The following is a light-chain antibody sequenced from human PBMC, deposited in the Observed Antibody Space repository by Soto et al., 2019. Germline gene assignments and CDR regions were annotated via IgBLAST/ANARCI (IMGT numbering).Light chain of an antibody. CDR1: QSVSNT. CDR2: GAS. Sequence: EVGTKQSLATVSVSTGERATLSCRASQSVSNTLAWYQQRPGQAPRLLIYGASTRATGVPARFSGSGSGTDFTLTISSLQSEDFAVYYCQPYNIWPPWPSAQG. J-gene: IGKJ1*01. V-gene: IGKV3-15*01. CDR3: QPYNIWPPWP.